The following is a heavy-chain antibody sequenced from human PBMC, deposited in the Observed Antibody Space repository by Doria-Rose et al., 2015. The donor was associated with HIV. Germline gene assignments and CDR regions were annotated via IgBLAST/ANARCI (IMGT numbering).Heavy chain of an antibody. V-gene: IGHV2-26*01. Sequence: QITLKESGPVLVKPTETLTLTCTVSGVSLSSPGMGVGWIRQPPGKALEWLANIFPDDERSYKSSLKSRLTISRGNSKSQVVLPMTDMDPVDTATYYCARIKSSRWYHKYYFDFWGQGTLVIVSA. CDR1: GVSLSSPGMG. CDR2: IFPDDER. D-gene: IGHD6-13*01. CDR3: ARIKSSRWYHKYYFDF. J-gene: IGHJ4*02.